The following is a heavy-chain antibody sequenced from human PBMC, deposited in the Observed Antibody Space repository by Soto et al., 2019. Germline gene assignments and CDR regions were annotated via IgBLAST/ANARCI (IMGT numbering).Heavy chain of an antibody. CDR3: ATNNRASYHFDY. Sequence: SVKVSCKAFGGTFSSYAISWVRQAPGQGVEWMGGIIPLFGTTNYAPKFQGRVAITADERARTAYMDLSSLKSEDTAVYYCATNNRASYHFDYWGQGTLVTVSS. J-gene: IGHJ4*02. V-gene: IGHV1-69*13. CDR1: GGTFSSYA. CDR2: IIPLFGTT. D-gene: IGHD3-16*02.